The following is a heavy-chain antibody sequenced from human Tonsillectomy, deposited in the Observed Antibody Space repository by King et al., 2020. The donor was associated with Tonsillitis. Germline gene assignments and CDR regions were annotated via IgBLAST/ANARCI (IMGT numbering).Heavy chain of an antibody. V-gene: IGHV3-33*05. CDR3: ARWHGDYEFYFDY. CDR1: GFTFSNYG. D-gene: IGHD4-17*01. J-gene: IGHJ4*02. Sequence: VQLVESGGGVVQTGRSLRLSCAASGFTFSNYGMHWVRQAPGKGLEWVAVISYDGSNEYYADSVKGRFTISRDNFKSTLFLQMNSLRAEDTAVYYCARWHGDYEFYFDYWGQGILVTVSS. CDR2: ISYDGSNE.